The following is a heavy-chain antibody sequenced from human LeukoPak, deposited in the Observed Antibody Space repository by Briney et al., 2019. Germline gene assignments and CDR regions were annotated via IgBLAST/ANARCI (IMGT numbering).Heavy chain of an antibody. CDR3: ARETGSGSYGLDV. CDR2: INPNSGGT. J-gene: IGHJ6*04. V-gene: IGHV1-2*02. CDR1: GYTFTGHY. Sequence: EASVKVSCKASGYTFTGHYMHWVRQAPGQGLEWMGWINPNSGGTNYAQKFQGRVTMTRDTSISTAYMELSRLRSDDTAVYYCARETGSGSYGLDVWGKGTTVTISS. D-gene: IGHD3-10*01.